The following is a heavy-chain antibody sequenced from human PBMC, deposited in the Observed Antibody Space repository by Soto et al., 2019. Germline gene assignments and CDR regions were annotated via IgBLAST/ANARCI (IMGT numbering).Heavy chain of an antibody. D-gene: IGHD2-2*01. CDR3: ARQPAYCSSPFCYYIDF. V-gene: IGHV4-39*01. Sequence: PSETLSLTCTVSGGSISSSSYYWGWIRQPPGKGLEWIGSIYYSGSTYYNPSLKSRVTISVDTSKNQFSLTLSSVTAADTAVYYCARQPAYCSSPFCYYIDFWGQGTLVTVSS. J-gene: IGHJ4*02. CDR1: GGSISSSSYY. CDR2: IYYSGST.